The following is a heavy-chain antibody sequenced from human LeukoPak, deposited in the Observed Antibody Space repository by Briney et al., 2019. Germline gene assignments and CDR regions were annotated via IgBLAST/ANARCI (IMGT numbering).Heavy chain of an antibody. Sequence: GGSLRLSCTASGFTLGSHDMHWVRQIPGQGREWVAAVSSGYHAFFAYSVQGRFTVSREDARNSLYLQMNSLRAGDTAVYYCVREARGYHYTYFDYWGQGTLVTVSS. CDR3: VREARGYHYTYFDY. V-gene: IGHV3-13*01. CDR2: VSSGYHA. J-gene: IGHJ4*02. CDR1: GFTLGSHD. D-gene: IGHD5-18*01.